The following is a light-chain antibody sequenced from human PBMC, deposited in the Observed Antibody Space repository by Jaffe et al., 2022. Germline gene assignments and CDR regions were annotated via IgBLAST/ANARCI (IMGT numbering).Light chain of an antibody. CDR3: QQYAGSPPWT. CDR1: QSVSSNY. J-gene: IGKJ1*01. V-gene: IGKV3-20*01. CDR2: GTS. Sequence: ETVLTQSPGTLSLSPGERATLSCRASQSVSSNYLAWYQHKPGQAPRLLIYGTSSRATGIPDRFSGGGSGTDFTLTISRLEPEDFAVYYCQQYAGSPPWTFGQGTKVEVK.